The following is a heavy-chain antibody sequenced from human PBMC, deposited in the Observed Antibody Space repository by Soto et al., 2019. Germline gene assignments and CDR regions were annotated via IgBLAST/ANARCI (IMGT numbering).Heavy chain of an antibody. Sequence: PGGSLRFSCAASGFPFGPFYMHWVRQAPGKGLEWVSHINGGGTTTVYADSVKGRFTISRDNAKNTLYLQMTSLRAEDTAVYYCARDRGYPDSFDIWGQGTMVSVSS. CDR3: ARDRGYPDSFDI. V-gene: IGHV3-74*01. J-gene: IGHJ3*02. CDR2: INGGGTTT. D-gene: IGHD2-2*01. CDR1: GFPFGPFY.